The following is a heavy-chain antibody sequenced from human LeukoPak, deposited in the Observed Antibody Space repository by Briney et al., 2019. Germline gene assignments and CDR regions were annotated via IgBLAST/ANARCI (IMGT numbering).Heavy chain of an antibody. CDR1: GFTFSSYG. J-gene: IGHJ4*02. CDR2: ISYDGSNK. D-gene: IGHD3-22*01. V-gene: IGHV3-30*18. CDR3: AKTPRSFYYYDSSGYDY. Sequence: PGGSLRLSCAASGFTFSSYGMHWVRQAPGKGLEWVAVISYDGSNKYYADSVKGRFTISRDNSKNTLYLQMNSLRAEDTAVYYCAKTPRSFYYYDSSGYDYWGQGTLVTVSS.